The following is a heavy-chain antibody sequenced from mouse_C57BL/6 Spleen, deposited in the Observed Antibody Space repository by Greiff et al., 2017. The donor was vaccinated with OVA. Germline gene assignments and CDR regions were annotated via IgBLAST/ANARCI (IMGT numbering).Heavy chain of an antibody. Sequence: VQGVESGGDLVKPGGSLKLSCAASGFTFSSYGMSWVRQTPDKRLEWVATISSGGSYTYYPDSVKGRFTISRDNAKNTLYLQMSSLKSEDTAMYYCARHVTAQAPYFDYWGQGTTLTVSS. CDR1: GFTFSSYG. V-gene: IGHV5-6*01. CDR3: ARHVTAQAPYFDY. CDR2: ISSGGSYT. D-gene: IGHD3-2*02. J-gene: IGHJ2*01.